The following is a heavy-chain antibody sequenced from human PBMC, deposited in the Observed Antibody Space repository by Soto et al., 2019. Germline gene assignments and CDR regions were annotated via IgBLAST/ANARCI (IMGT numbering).Heavy chain of an antibody. CDR3: ASLWHYDSSGYLDY. CDR2: IYSGGST. D-gene: IGHD3-22*01. V-gene: IGHV3-23*03. Sequence: EVQLLESGGGLVQPGGSLRLSCAASGFTFSNYAMSWVRQAPGKGLEWVSVIYSGGSTYYADSVKGRFTISRDNSKNTLYLQMNSLRAEDTAVYYCASLWHYDSSGYLDYWGQGTLVTVSS. J-gene: IGHJ4*02. CDR1: GFTFSNYA.